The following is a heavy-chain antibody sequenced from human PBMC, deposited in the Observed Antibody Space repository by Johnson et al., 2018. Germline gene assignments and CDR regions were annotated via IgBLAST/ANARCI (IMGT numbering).Heavy chain of an antibody. CDR2: MNPTSGNT. Sequence: QLVQSGAEVKKPGSSVKVSCKASGDTFSSYAINWVRQATGQGLEWMGWMNPTSGNTGYADSVKGRFTISRDNATNSLYLQMNSLKPEDTAVYYCAAEGLGYDSSGFYLMDGFDIWGQGTMVTVSS. J-gene: IGHJ3*02. V-gene: IGHV1-8*02. CDR3: AAEGLGYDSSGFYLMDGFDI. D-gene: IGHD3-22*01. CDR1: GDTFSSYA.